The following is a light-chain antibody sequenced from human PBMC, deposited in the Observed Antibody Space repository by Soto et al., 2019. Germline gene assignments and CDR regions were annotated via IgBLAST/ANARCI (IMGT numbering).Light chain of an antibody. CDR3: QQYAEVTPIT. J-gene: IGKJ5*01. Sequence: EILLTQSPGSLSVFPGERASLSCRASQNVNNRLAWYQQKAGQAPRLLISGASSRATGIPDRFSGSGSGTDFTLTISRLESDDFALYYCQQYAEVTPITFGQGTRLDIK. V-gene: IGKV3-20*01. CDR1: QNVNNR. CDR2: GAS.